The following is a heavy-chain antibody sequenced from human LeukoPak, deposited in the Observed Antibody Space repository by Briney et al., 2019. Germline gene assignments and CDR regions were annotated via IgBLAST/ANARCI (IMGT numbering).Heavy chain of an antibody. D-gene: IGHD3-22*01. CDR3: ARAYYDSSGYFGWGTDYYYYYMDV. V-gene: IGHV1-8*01. CDR2: MNPNSGNT. Sequence: GASVKVSCKASGYTFTSYDINWVRQATGQGLEWMGWMNPNSGNTGYAQKFQGRVTMTRNTSISTAYMELSSLRSEDTAVYYCARAYYDSSGYFGWGTDYYYYYMDVWGEGTTVTISS. J-gene: IGHJ6*03. CDR1: GYTFTSYD.